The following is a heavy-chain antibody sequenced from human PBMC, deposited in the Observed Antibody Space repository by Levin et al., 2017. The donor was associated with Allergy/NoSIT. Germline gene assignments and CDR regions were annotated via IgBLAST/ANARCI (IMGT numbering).Heavy chain of an antibody. V-gene: IGHV3-30*18. Sequence: GESLKISCAASGFTFSSYGMHWVRQAPGKGLEWVAVISYDGSNKYYADSVKGRFTISRDNSKNTLYLQMNSLRAEDTAVYYCAKGGPYEGTVTTYLFDYWGQGTLVTVSS. J-gene: IGHJ4*02. D-gene: IGHD4-17*01. CDR3: AKGGPYEGTVTTYLFDY. CDR2: ISYDGSNK. CDR1: GFTFSSYG.